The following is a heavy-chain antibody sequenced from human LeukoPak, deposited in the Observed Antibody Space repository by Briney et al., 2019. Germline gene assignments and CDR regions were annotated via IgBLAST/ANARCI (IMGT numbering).Heavy chain of an antibody. Sequence: SQTLSRNGTGSGGSISSYYWSWLRQPAGKGLEWIGRIYTSGSTNYNPSLKSRVTMSVDTSKNQFSLKLSSVTAADTAVYYCASLIRYYDSSGGYYGMDVWGQGTTVTVSS. CDR3: ASLIRYYDSSGGYYGMDV. CDR1: GGSISSYY. CDR2: IYTSGST. V-gene: IGHV4-4*07. J-gene: IGHJ6*02. D-gene: IGHD3-22*01.